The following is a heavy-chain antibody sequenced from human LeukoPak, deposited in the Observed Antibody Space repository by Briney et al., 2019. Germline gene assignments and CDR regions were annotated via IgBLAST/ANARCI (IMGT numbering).Heavy chain of an antibody. D-gene: IGHD3-10*01. CDR2: ISPNSGGT. CDR1: GYTFTGYY. Sequence: ASVKVSCKASGYTFTGYYMHWVRQAPGQGLEWMGWISPNSGGTNYAQKFQGRVTMTRDTSISTAYMELSRLRSDDTAVYYCAREPRTYYYGSGRQKGDYWGQGTLVTVSS. V-gene: IGHV1-2*02. CDR3: AREPRTYYYGSGRQKGDY. J-gene: IGHJ4*02.